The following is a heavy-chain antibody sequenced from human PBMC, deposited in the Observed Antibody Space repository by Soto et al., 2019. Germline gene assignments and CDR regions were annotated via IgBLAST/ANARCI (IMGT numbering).Heavy chain of an antibody. D-gene: IGHD2-2*01. J-gene: IGHJ6*02. Sequence: PGESLKISCKVSGYSFTSYWISWVRQMPGKGLEWMGRIDPSDSYTNYSPSFQGHVTISADKSISTAYLQWSSLKASDTAMYYCARRDVVVPAASGRYYGMDVWGQGTTVTVSS. CDR3: ARRDVVVPAASGRYYGMDV. CDR1: GYSFTSYW. CDR2: IDPSDSYT. V-gene: IGHV5-10-1*01.